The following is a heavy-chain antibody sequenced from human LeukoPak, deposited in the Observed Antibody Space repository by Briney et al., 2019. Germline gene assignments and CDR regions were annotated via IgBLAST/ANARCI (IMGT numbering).Heavy chain of an antibody. D-gene: IGHD2-21*02. Sequence: SVKVSCKASGGTFISYAISWVRQAPGQGLEWMGGIIPIFGTANYAQKFQGRVTITADESTSTAYMELSSLRSEDTAVYYCARWGCGGDCHFYYWGQGTLVTVSS. J-gene: IGHJ4*02. V-gene: IGHV1-69*13. CDR1: GGTFISYA. CDR3: ARWGCGGDCHFYY. CDR2: IIPIFGTA.